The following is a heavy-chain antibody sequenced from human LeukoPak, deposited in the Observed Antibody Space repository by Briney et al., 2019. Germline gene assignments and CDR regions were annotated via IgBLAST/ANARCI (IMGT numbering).Heavy chain of an antibody. D-gene: IGHD3-10*01. Sequence: ASVKVSCKASGYTFTGYYMHWVRQAPGQGLEWMGWINPNSGGTNYAQKFQGRVTMTRDTSISTAYMELSRLRSDDTAVYYCARGDSRGVPNWFDPWGQGTLVTVSS. J-gene: IGHJ5*02. V-gene: IGHV1-2*02. CDR2: INPNSGGT. CDR3: ARGDSRGVPNWFDP. CDR1: GYTFTGYY.